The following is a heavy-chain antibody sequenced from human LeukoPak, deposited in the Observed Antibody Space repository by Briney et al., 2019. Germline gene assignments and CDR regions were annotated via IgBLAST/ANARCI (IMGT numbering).Heavy chain of an antibody. V-gene: IGHV4-4*07. Sequence: SETLTLTCTVSGGSISSYYRSWIRQPAGKGLEWIGRIYSSGSTNYNPSLKSRVTMSVDTSKNLFSQKLSSVTAADTAVYYCARVSSTGGYDYWGQGTLVTVSS. CDR2: IYSSGST. CDR3: ARVSSTGGYDY. J-gene: IGHJ4*02. CDR1: GGSISSYY. D-gene: IGHD7-27*01.